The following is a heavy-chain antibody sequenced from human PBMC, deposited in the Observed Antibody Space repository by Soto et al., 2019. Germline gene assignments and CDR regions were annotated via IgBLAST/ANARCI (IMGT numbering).Heavy chain of an antibody. D-gene: IGHD6-13*01. V-gene: IGHV4-31*03. J-gene: IGHJ5*02. CDR2: IYYSGST. CDR1: GGSISSGGYY. CDR3: AREGSGIAAAGTLTWFDP. Sequence: QVQLQESGPGLVKPSQTLSLTCTVSGGSISSGGYYWSWIRQHPGKGLEWIGYIYYSGSTYYNPSLKSRVTISVDTSKNQFSLKLSSVTAADTAVYYCAREGSGIAAAGTLTWFDPWGQGTLVTVSS.